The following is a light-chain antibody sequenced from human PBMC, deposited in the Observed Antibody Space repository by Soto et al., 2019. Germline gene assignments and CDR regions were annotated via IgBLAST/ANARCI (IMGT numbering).Light chain of an antibody. CDR3: CSYLSSKTYV. J-gene: IGLJ1*01. CDR2: EVT. V-gene: IGLV2-14*03. CDR1: RLDVGGYNY. Sequence: QSVLTQPASVSGSPGQSITISCTGTRLDVGGYNYVSWYQQHPGKAPKLIIYEVTNRPSGVSDRFSGSKSDNTASLTISGLQTEDEADYYCCSYLSSKTYVFGTGTKVTAL.